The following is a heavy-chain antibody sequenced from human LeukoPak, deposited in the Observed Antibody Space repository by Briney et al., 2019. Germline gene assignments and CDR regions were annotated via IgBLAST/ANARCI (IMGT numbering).Heavy chain of an antibody. CDR1: GRSISSGVYY. CDR2: ISYSGST. J-gene: IGHJ4*02. Sequence: SETLSLTCTVSGRSISSGVYYWSWIRQHPGKGLEWIGYISYSGSTHYNPSLKSRVTISVDTSKNQFSLKLSSVTAADTAVYYCARGSLDFDYWGQGTLVTVSS. V-gene: IGHV4-31*03. CDR3: ARGSLDFDY.